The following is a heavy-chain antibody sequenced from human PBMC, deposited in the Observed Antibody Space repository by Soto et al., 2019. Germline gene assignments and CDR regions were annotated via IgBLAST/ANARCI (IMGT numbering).Heavy chain of an antibody. CDR2: IFPVFGTA. V-gene: IGHV1-69*12. J-gene: IGHJ6*02. D-gene: IGHD1-26*01. CDR1: GDTFSRYS. Sequence: QVQLVQSGAEVKKPGSSVKVSCKASGDTFSRYSISWVRQAPGQGLEWMGGIFPVFGTATYAQKLQGRVMITADESTNTAYMDLSSLTSEDTAVYYCAVGPSAAAWYSHGMDVWGQGTTVTVSS. CDR3: AVGPSAAAWYSHGMDV.